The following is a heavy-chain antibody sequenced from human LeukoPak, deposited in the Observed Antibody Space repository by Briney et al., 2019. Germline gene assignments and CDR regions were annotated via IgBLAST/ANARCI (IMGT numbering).Heavy chain of an antibody. V-gene: IGHV3-30*18. Sequence: GGSLRLSCAASGFTFSSYGMHWVRQAPGKGLEWVAVISYGGSNKYYADSVKGRFTISRDNPKNPLYLQMNSLRAEDTAVYYWAKDLATSGTVTTDYWGQGTLVTVSS. D-gene: IGHD4-17*01. CDR1: GFTFSSYG. J-gene: IGHJ4*02. CDR3: AKDLATSGTVTTDY. CDR2: ISYGGSNK.